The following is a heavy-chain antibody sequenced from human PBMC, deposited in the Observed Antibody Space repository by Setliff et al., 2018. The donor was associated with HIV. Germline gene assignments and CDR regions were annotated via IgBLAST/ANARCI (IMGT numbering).Heavy chain of an antibody. V-gene: IGHV4-34*01. CDR3: ARGATLLPGYSDRWEYFYMDV. J-gene: IGHJ6*03. D-gene: IGHD5-12*01. CDR2: INHSGST. CDR1: GGSFSEYY. Sequence: PSETLSLTCAVYGGSFSEYYWSWIRQPPGKGLEWIGEINHSGSTHYSPPLKSRATISVDTSKNQFSLRLNSVTAADTAVYYCARGATLLPGYSDRWEYFYMDVWGKGTTVTVSS.